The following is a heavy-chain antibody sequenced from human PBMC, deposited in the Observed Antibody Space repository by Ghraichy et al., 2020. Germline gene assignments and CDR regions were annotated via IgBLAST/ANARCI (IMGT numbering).Heavy chain of an antibody. CDR3: AKGLYGLCSFDY. CDR2: VTATGGSS. Sequence: GGSLRLSCAASGFTFRTYAMSWVRQVPGKGLEWVAGVTATGGSSYYTDSVKGRFTISRDNSKNTVYLQMSSLRAEDTATYYCAKGLYGLCSFDYWGQGTLVTVSS. D-gene: IGHD3-3*01. V-gene: IGHV3-23*01. J-gene: IGHJ4*02. CDR1: GFTFRTYA.